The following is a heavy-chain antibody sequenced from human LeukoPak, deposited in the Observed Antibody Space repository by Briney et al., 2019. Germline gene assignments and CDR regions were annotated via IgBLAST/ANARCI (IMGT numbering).Heavy chain of an antibody. CDR2: ISGSGGST. Sequence: GGSLRLSCAASGFTFSSYAMSWVRQAPGKGLEWVSAISGSGGSTYYADSVKGRFTISRDNPKNTLYLQMNSLRAEDTAVYYCARGAIAVAGTSFDAFDIWGQGTMVTVSS. V-gene: IGHV3-23*01. J-gene: IGHJ3*02. CDR3: ARGAIAVAGTSFDAFDI. D-gene: IGHD6-19*01. CDR1: GFTFSSYA.